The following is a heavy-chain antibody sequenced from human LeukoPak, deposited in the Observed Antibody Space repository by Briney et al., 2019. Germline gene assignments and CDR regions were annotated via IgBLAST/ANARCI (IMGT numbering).Heavy chain of an antibody. D-gene: IGHD6-19*01. Sequence: GASVKVSCKASGYTFTSYYMHWVRQAPGQGLEWMGIINPSVGSTSYAQKFQGRVTMTRDTSTSTVYMELSSLRSEDTAVYYCARVRRVAVAGDWFDPWGQGTLVTVSS. J-gene: IGHJ5*02. CDR1: GYTFTSYY. CDR2: INPSVGST. CDR3: ARVRRVAVAGDWFDP. V-gene: IGHV1-46*03.